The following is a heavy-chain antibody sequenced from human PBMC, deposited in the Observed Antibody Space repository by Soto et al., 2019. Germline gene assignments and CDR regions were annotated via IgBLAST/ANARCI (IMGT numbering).Heavy chain of an antibody. J-gene: IGHJ5*02. CDR1: GGTFSNYA. CDR3: AKDGGREGYFGNWFDP. V-gene: IGHV1-69*15. CDR2: IIPIFGTR. D-gene: IGHD2-15*01. Sequence: QVQLVQPGAEVKKPGSSVKVSYKASGGTFSNYAITWVRQAPGQGLEWLGRIIPIFGTRDYAQKFQGRVTISADESTTTAYMALSSLRSDDTAVYYCAKDGGREGYFGNWFDPWGQGTLVTVSS.